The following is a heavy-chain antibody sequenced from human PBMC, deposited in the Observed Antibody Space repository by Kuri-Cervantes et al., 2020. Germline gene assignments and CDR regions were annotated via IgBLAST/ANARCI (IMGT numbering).Heavy chain of an antibody. D-gene: IGHD6-19*01. CDR2: ISSSSSYI. Sequence: GGSLRLSCAASGFTFSDYYMSWIRQAPGKGLEWVSYISSSSSYIYYADSVKGRFTISGDNAKNSLYLQMNSLRAEDTAVYYCARDSPSGWYQVDAFDIWGQGIMVTVSS. CDR3: ARDSPSGWYQVDAFDI. J-gene: IGHJ3*02. V-gene: IGHV3-11*06. CDR1: GFTFSDYY.